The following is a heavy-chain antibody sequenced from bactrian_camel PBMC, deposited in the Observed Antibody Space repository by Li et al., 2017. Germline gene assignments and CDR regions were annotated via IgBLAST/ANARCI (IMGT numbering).Heavy chain of an antibody. CDR2: SDSDGLN. V-gene: IGHV3S55*01. J-gene: IGHJ4*01. CDR1: NHDYRTYT. D-gene: IGHD3*01. Sequence: VQLVESGGGSVQAGGSLRLSCTASNHDYRTYTKGWFRQVQGKEREVVAVSDSDGLNSYGDFVQGRFTISQDNVKKTVYLQMNSLKPEDTAMYYCATDSVGAFDCYSGSWAARTFHYWGQGTQVTVS. CDR3: ATDSVGAFDCYSGSWAARTFHY.